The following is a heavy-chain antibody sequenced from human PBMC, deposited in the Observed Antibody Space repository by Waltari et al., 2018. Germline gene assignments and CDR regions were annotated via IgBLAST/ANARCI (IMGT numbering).Heavy chain of an antibody. CDR3: IRDLAGAWGR. D-gene: IGHD1-26*01. CDR2: MNEDGTTT. Sequence: DVQLVESGGGLVQPGGSLRLSCVDSGFIFSNYWMHWVRQVPGKGLLWVARMNEDGTTTTYADSGRGRFAIYRDNARSTLYLQMNSLRVEDTAIYYCIRDLAGAWGRWGQGTLVTVSS. CDR1: GFIFSNYW. V-gene: IGHV3-74*03. J-gene: IGHJ1*01.